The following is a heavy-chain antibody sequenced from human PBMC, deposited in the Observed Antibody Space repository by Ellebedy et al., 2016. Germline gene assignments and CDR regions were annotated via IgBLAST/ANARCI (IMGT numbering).Heavy chain of an antibody. V-gene: IGHV3-7*01. J-gene: IGHJ6*03. D-gene: IGHD2-2*01. CDR2: IKQDGGET. CDR1: GFTFSGYW. Sequence: GESLKISXAASGFTFSGYWMSWVRQAPGKGLEWVANIKQDGGETYYVDSVQGRFTISRDNAKKSLFLQMNSLRAEDTAVYYCARRGAIGVDIWYYYMDVWGKGTTVTVAS. CDR3: ARRGAIGVDIWYYYMDV.